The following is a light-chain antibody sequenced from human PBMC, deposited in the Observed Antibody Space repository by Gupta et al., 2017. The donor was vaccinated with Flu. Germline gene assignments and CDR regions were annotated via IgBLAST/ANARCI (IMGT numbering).Light chain of an antibody. Sequence: QSALTQPPPASGSPGPPVTISCTGTSSDVGGYNYVSWYQQHPGKAPKRMIYDVRKRPSGVPDRFSGSKSGNTASLTVSGLQAEDEADYYCSSYAGRNNYVFGTGTKVTVL. CDR3: SSYAGRNNYV. J-gene: IGLJ1*01. CDR1: SSDVGGYNY. V-gene: IGLV2-8*01. CDR2: DVR.